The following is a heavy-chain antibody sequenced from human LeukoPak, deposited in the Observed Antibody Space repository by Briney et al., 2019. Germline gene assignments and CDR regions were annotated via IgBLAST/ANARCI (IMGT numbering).Heavy chain of an antibody. CDR3: ARFVSGRLDY. Sequence: SQTHSLTCAISGDSVSSNSATWDWIRQSPSRGLEWLGRTYYRSKWSNEYELSVRSRIIIDPDTSKNRFSLQLNSVTPEDTAIYYCARFVSGRLDYWGQGSLVTVSS. J-gene: IGHJ4*02. CDR2: TYYRSKWSN. D-gene: IGHD6-19*01. CDR1: GDSVSSNSAT. V-gene: IGHV6-1*01.